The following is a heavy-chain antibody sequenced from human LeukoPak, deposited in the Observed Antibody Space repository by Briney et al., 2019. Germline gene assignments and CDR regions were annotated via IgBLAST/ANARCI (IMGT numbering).Heavy chain of an antibody. CDR3: ARLPRFRYGSGSYQPGVFDY. Sequence: SETLSLTCTVSGGSISSSSYYWGWIRQPPGKGLEWIGSIYYSGSTYYNPSLKSRVTISVDTSKNQFSLKLSSVTAADTAVYYCARLPRFRYGSGSYQPGVFDYWGQGTLVTVSS. CDR2: IYYSGST. D-gene: IGHD3-10*01. J-gene: IGHJ4*02. CDR1: GGSISSSSYY. V-gene: IGHV4-39*01.